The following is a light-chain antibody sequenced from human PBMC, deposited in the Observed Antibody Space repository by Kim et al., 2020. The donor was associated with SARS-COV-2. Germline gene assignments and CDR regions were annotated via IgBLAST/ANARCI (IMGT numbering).Light chain of an antibody. V-gene: IGLV2-14*03. J-gene: IGLJ3*02. CDR1: TSDIDDYNY. Sequence: QSALTQPASVSGSPGQPITISCTGTTSDIDDYNYVSWYQQHPGKAPKLMIYDVSSRPSGISNRFSGSKSGNTASLTISGLQAEDEADYYCSSYTRSTTWVFGGGTKLTVL. CDR2: DVS. CDR3: SSYTRSTTWV.